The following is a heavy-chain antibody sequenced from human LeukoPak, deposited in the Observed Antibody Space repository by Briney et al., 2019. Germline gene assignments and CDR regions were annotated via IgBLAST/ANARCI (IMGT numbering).Heavy chain of an antibody. J-gene: IGHJ4*02. CDR1: GYTFTGYY. V-gene: IGHV1-2*02. CDR3: ARDKTYYDSSGYYFDY. CDR2: INPNSGGT. D-gene: IGHD3-22*01. Sequence: GASVEVSCKASGYTFTGYYMHWVRQAPGQGLEWMGWINPNSGGTNYAQKFQGRVTMTRDTSISTAYMELSRLRSDDTAVYYCARDKTYYDSSGYYFDYWGQGTLVTVSS.